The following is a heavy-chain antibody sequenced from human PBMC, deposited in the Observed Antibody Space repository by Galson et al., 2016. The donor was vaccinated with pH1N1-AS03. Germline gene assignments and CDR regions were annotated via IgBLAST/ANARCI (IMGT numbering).Heavy chain of an antibody. Sequence: ETLSLTCSVSGVSISSHYWSWIRQPAGKGLEWIGRLYKTGTTKYNPSLKSRVTMSGDTSKHQFSLKLTSVTAADTAVYYCVRVDIVVGEGCHHGMDAWGQGTTVTVSS. CDR1: GVSISSHY. CDR2: LYKTGTT. J-gene: IGHJ6*02. D-gene: IGHD2-2*03. CDR3: VRVDIVVGEGCHHGMDA. V-gene: IGHV4-4*07.